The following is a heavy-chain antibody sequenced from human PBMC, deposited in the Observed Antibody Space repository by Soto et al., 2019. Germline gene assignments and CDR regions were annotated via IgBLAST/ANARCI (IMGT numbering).Heavy chain of an antibody. D-gene: IGHD2-15*01. Sequence: QVQLVQSGAEVKKPGASVKVSCKASGYSFTTHDITWLRQAPGKGLEWVGGISTDRGDTIYPQNLQGRVTMTTDSSMSTVYMELKSLRSDDTAVYYCARDDLHRCGKYFDYWGQGTLVTVSS. J-gene: IGHJ4*02. CDR1: GYSFTTHD. CDR3: ARDDLHRCGKYFDY. CDR2: ISTDRGDT. V-gene: IGHV1-18*01.